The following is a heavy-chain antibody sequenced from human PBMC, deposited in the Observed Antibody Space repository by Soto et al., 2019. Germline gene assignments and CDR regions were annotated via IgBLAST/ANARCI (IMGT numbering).Heavy chain of an antibody. CDR2: ISGSSGSI. D-gene: IGHD3-10*01. J-gene: IGHJ4*02. CDR1: GFTFDDYA. Sequence: EVQLVESGGGLVQPGRSLRLSCAASGFTFDDYALHWVRQAPGKCLEWVSGISGSSGSIGYADSVKGLFTISTDNAKNSLYLQMNSLRAEDTALYYCAKASIGVAPYYFDYWGQGTLVTVSS. CDR3: AKASIGVAPYYFDY. V-gene: IGHV3-9*01.